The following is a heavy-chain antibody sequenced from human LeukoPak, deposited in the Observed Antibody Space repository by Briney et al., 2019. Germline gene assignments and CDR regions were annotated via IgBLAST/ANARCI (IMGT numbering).Heavy chain of an antibody. D-gene: IGHD1-26*01. Sequence: SETLSLTCTVSGGSISSSYWSWIRQPPGKGLEWIGYIYYSGRTNYNPSLKSRVTISVDTSKKQFSLKLSSVTAADTAVYYCASGKWELDAFDIWGQGTMVTVSS. J-gene: IGHJ3*02. CDR3: ASGKWELDAFDI. V-gene: IGHV4-59*01. CDR2: IYYSGRT. CDR1: GGSISSSY.